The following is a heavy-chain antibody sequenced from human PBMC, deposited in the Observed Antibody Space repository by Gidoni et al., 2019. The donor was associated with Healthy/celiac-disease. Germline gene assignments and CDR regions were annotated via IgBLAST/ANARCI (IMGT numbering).Heavy chain of an antibody. D-gene: IGHD4-17*01. J-gene: IGHJ4*02. CDR2: IYHSGST. V-gene: IGHV4-30-2*01. CDR1: GGPISSGGYS. Sequence: QLQLQESGSGLVKPSPTLSLTCAVSGGPISSGGYSWSWIRQPPGKGLEWIGYIYHSGSTYYNLSLKSRVTISVDRSKNQFSLKLSSVTAADTAVYYCARSYDYGGNFDYWGQGTLVTVSS. CDR3: ARSYDYGGNFDY.